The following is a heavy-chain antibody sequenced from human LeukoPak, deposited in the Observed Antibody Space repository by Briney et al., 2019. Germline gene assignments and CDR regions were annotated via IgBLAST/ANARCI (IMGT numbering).Heavy chain of an antibody. V-gene: IGHV1-2*06. J-gene: IGHJ4*02. CDR3: ARDRGKVANDY. Sequence: ASVKVSCKASGYTFTGYYIHWMRQAPGQGLEWMGRINPDSGGPNYAHKFQGRVTMARDTSISTAYMDLSRLTSDDTAVYFCARDRGKVANDYWGQGTLVIVSS. D-gene: IGHD3-10*01. CDR2: INPDSGGP. CDR1: GYTFTGYY.